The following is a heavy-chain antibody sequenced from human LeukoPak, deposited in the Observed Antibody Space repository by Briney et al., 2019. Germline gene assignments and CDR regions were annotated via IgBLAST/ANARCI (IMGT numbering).Heavy chain of an antibody. J-gene: IGHJ4*02. CDR1: ASTFSSYA. Sequence: GGSLRLSCVGSASTFSSYAMNWVRQAPGKGLEWVSAISGSGGSTYYADSVKGRFTISRDNSKNTLYLQMNSLRAEDTAVYYCANTYYYGSGSYQFDYWGQGTLVTVSS. D-gene: IGHD3-10*01. CDR3: ANTYYYGSGSYQFDY. V-gene: IGHV3-23*01. CDR2: ISGSGGST.